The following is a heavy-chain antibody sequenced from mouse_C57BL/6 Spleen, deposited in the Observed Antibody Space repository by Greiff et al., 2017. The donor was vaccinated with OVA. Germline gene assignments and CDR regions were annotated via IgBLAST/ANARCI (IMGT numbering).Heavy chain of an antibody. Sequence: QVQLQQPRAELVKPGASVKLSCKASGYTFTSYWMHWVKQRPGRGLEWIGRIDPNSGGTKYNEKFKSKATLTVDKPSSTAYMQLSSLTSEDSAVYYCARGGITTVVATRGAMDYWGQGTSVTVSS. J-gene: IGHJ4*01. V-gene: IGHV1-72*01. CDR1: GYTFTSYW. CDR2: IDPNSGGT. D-gene: IGHD1-1*01. CDR3: ARGGITTVVATRGAMDY.